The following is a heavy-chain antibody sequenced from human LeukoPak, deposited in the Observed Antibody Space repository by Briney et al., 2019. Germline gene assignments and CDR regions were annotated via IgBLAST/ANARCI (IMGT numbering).Heavy chain of an antibody. V-gene: IGHV3-23*01. CDR3: AKVRDMDIVLGRFDN. CDR1: GFTFSSYA. CDR2: ISGNGGRT. J-gene: IGHJ5*02. Sequence: GGSLRLSCAASGFTFSSYAMSWVRQAPGKGLEWVSVISGNGGRTYYADSVKGRFTISRDNSKNTLYLQMNSLRAEDTAVYYCAKVRDMDIVLGRFDNWGQGTLVTVSS. D-gene: IGHD5-12*01.